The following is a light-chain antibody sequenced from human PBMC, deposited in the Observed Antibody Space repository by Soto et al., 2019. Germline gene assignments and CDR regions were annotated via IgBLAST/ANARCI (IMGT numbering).Light chain of an antibody. Sequence: DIQLTQSPSFLSASVGDRLTITCRASQDIRSSLAWYQQKPGKAPNLLIYTESTLQSGVPSRFSGSRSGTEFTLTISSLQPEDFATHYCQQFNSSPFTFGGGTKVEI. V-gene: IGKV1-9*01. CDR3: QQFNSSPFT. CDR1: QDIRSS. CDR2: TES. J-gene: IGKJ4*01.